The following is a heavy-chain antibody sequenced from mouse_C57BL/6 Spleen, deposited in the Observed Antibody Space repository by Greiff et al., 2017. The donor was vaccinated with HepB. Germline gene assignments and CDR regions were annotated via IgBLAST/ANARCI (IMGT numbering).Heavy chain of an antibody. CDR3: ARWGAYYSNSYYAMDY. D-gene: IGHD2-5*01. Sequence: QVQLQQPGTELVKPGASVKLSCKASGYTFTSYWMHWVKQRPGQGLEWIGNINPSNGGTNYNEKFKSKATLTVDRSSSTAYMQLSSLTSEDSAVYYCARWGAYYSNSYYAMDYWGQGTSVTGSS. J-gene: IGHJ4*01. V-gene: IGHV1-53*01. CDR2: INPSNGGT. CDR1: GYTFTSYW.